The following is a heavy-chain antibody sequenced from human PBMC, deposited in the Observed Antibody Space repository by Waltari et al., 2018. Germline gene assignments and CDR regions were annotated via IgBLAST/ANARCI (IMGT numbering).Heavy chain of an antibody. J-gene: IGHJ3*02. D-gene: IGHD3-22*01. CDR1: GYTFTGYY. CDR2: INPNSGGT. Sequence: QVQLVQSGAEVKKPGASVKVSCKTSGYTFTGYYMHWVRQAPGQGLEWMGRINPNSGGTNYAKKWQGRVTMTRDTSISTAYMERSRLRSDDTAVYYCARLYYYDSSGTYDAFDIWGQGTMVTVSS. CDR3: ARLYYYDSSGTYDAFDI. V-gene: IGHV1-2*06.